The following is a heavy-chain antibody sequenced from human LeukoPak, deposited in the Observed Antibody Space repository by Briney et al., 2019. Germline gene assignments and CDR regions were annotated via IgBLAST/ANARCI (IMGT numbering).Heavy chain of an antibody. Sequence: SETLSLTCAVSGGSISSGGYSWGWIRQPPGKGLEWIGYIYHSGRTYYNPSLKSRVTISVDRSKNQFSLKLSSVTAADTAVYYCASTLWFGELSLGWFDPWGQGTLVTVSS. CDR2: IYHSGRT. CDR3: ASTLWFGELSLGWFDP. J-gene: IGHJ5*02. V-gene: IGHV4-30-2*01. CDR1: GGSISSGGYS. D-gene: IGHD3-10*01.